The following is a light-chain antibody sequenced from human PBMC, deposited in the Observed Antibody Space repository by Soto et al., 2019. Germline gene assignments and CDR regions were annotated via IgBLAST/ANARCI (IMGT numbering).Light chain of an antibody. CDR1: SSDVGGYNY. CDR2: EVS. CDR3: SSFTNTITRYA. J-gene: IGLJ1*01. V-gene: IGLV2-14*01. Sequence: QSALTQPASVSGSPGQSITISCTGTSSDVGGYNYVSWFQHHPGKAPKLIIYEVSYRPSGVSNRFSGSKSGDTASLTISGLQAEDEADYCCSSFTNTITRYAFGTGTKLTVL.